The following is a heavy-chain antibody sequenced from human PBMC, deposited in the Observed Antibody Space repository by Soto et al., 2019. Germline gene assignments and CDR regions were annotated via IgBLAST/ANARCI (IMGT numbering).Heavy chain of an antibody. D-gene: IGHD3-16*01. CDR3: ARAQQGGALYYYGMDV. V-gene: IGHV4-4*02. CDR1: GGSISSSNW. Sequence: PSETLSLTCAVSGGSISSSNWWSWVRQPPGKGLEWIGEIYHSGSTNYNPSLKSRVTIPVDKSKNQFSLKLSSVTAADTAVYYCARAQQGGALYYYGMDVWGQGTTVTVSS. CDR2: IYHSGST. J-gene: IGHJ6*02.